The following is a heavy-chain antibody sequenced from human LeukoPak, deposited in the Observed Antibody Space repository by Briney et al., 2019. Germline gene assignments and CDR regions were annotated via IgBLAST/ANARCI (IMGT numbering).Heavy chain of an antibody. J-gene: IGHJ4*02. Sequence: GGSLRLSCAASGFTFSSYVMHWVRQAPGKGLEWVAIISYDGSNEYYADSVKGRFTISRDNSKNTLYLQMNSLRAADTAVYYCAREIVVVPAAMGRTEYYFDYWGQGTLVTVSS. CDR3: AREIVVVPAAMGRTEYYFDY. CDR2: ISYDGSNE. V-gene: IGHV3-30*04. CDR1: GFTFSSYV. D-gene: IGHD2-2*01.